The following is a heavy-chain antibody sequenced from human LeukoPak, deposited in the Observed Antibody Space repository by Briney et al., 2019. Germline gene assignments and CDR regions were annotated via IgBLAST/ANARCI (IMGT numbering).Heavy chain of an antibody. J-gene: IGHJ6*03. D-gene: IGHD3-9*01. CDR1: GFSLSTSGMC. CDR2: IDWDDDK. Sequence: SGPALVKPTQTLTLTCTFSGFSLSTSGMCVSWIHQPPGKALEWLARIDWDDDKYYSTSLKTRLTISKDTSKNQVVLTMTNMDPVDTATYYCARTIGNYDILTGYSNYYMDVWGKGTTVTIPS. CDR3: ARTIGNYDILTGYSNYYMDV. V-gene: IGHV2-70*11.